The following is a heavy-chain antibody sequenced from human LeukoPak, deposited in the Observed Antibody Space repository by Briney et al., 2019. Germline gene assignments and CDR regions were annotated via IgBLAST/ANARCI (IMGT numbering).Heavy chain of an antibody. J-gene: IGHJ4*02. D-gene: IGHD3-10*01. V-gene: IGHV3-23*01. Sequence: PGESLRLSCAASGFTFVNYAMSWVRQAPGKGLEWVSSIRGDGDGTYYAESVKGRFTISRDNARHTRDLQLNTPRAEDTAVYYCAKVPDFYASGPFDYWGQGTLVIVSS. CDR3: AKVPDFYASGPFDY. CDR1: GFTFVNYA. CDR2: IRGDGDGT.